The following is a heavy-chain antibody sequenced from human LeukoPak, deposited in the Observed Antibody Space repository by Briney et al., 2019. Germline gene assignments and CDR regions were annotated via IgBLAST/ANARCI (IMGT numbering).Heavy chain of an antibody. D-gene: IGHD6-25*01. J-gene: IGHJ5*02. V-gene: IGHV4-39*01. CDR3: ARHPARSNWFDH. CDR1: GVSVSTRVYY. CDR2: VFSRGDT. Sequence: SETLSLTCTVSGVSVSTRVYYWDWMRHSPGQGLEWIGDVFSRGDTYFNPSFRRRATMSIDTSVNQFSPTLTSVTAANTAIYYCARHPARSNWFDHWGQGTLVTVSS.